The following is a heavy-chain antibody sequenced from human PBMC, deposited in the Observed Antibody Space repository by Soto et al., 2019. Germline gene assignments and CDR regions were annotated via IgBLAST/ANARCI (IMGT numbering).Heavy chain of an antibody. D-gene: IGHD3-10*01. V-gene: IGHV3-48*01. CDR1: GFTFSSYS. Sequence: GGSLRLSCAASGFTFSSYSMNWVRQAPGKGLEWVSYISSSSSTIYYADSVKGRFTISRDNAKNSLYLQMNSLRAEDTAVYYCAREVMVRGVITIKYYYMDVWGKGTTVTVSS. CDR3: AREVMVRGVITIKYYYMDV. CDR2: ISSSSSTI. J-gene: IGHJ6*03.